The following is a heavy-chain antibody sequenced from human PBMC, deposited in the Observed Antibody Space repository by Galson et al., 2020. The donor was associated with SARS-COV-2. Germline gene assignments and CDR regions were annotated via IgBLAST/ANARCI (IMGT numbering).Heavy chain of an antibody. CDR1: GFTFTIFT. D-gene: IGHD1-26*01. Sequence: GESLKISCAASGFTFTIFTLHWVRQAPGKGLEWVAVTSYDGTSHYYTDSVKGRFTISRDNSKNMLFLQMHSLRVEDTAIYYCARAATGSYYNAFDPWGQGTMVTVSS. J-gene: IGHJ5*02. V-gene: IGHV3-30-3*01. CDR3: ARAATGSYYNAFDP. CDR2: TSYDGTSH.